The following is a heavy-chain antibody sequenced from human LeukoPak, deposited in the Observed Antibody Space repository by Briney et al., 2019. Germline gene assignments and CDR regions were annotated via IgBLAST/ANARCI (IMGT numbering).Heavy chain of an antibody. V-gene: IGHV3-30-3*01. CDR2: ISYDGSNK. D-gene: IGHD3-22*01. CDR1: GFTFSSYA. CDR3: AGDLYYDSSGYYYGWFDP. J-gene: IGHJ5*02. Sequence: GGSLRLSCAASGFTFSSYAMHWVHQAPGKGLEWVAVISYDGSNKYYADSVKGRFTISRDNSKNTLYLQMNSLRAENTAVYYCAGDLYYDSSGYYYGWFDPWGQGTLVTVSS.